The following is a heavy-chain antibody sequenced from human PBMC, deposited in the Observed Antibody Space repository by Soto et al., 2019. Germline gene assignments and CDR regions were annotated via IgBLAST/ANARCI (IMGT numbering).Heavy chain of an antibody. D-gene: IGHD3-22*01. J-gene: IGHJ3*02. V-gene: IGHV3-23*01. Sequence: GGSLRLSCAASGFTFSSYAMSWVRQAPGKGLEWVSAISGSGGSTYYADSVKGRFTISRDNSKNTLYLQMNSLRAEDTAVYYCAKDSLNDDSSRYYHDAFDIWAQGTMVTVS. CDR1: GFTFSSYA. CDR3: AKDSLNDDSSRYYHDAFDI. CDR2: ISGSGGST.